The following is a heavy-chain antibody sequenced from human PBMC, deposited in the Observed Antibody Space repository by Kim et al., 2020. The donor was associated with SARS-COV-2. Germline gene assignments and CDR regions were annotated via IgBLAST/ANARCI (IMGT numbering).Heavy chain of an antibody. D-gene: IGHD3-22*01. J-gene: IGHJ4*02. V-gene: IGHV1-69*04. Sequence: AQKFQGRVTITADKSTSTAHMELSSLRSEDTAVYYCARGVYYYDSSGYYSWGQGTLVTVSS. CDR3: ARGVYYYDSSGYYS.